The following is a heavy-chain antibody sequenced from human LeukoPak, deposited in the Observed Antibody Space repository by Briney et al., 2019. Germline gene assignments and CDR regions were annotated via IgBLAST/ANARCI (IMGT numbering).Heavy chain of an antibody. CDR2: IYYSGST. D-gene: IGHD3-3*01. V-gene: IGHV4-30-4*08. Sequence: SETLSLTCTVSGGSISSGDYYWSWIRQPPGKGLEWIGYIYYSGSTYYNPSLKSRVTISVDTSKNQFSLKLSSVTAADTAVYYCARSIFGVVMGDYWGQGTLVTVSS. CDR1: GGSISSGDYY. CDR3: ARSIFGVVMGDY. J-gene: IGHJ4*02.